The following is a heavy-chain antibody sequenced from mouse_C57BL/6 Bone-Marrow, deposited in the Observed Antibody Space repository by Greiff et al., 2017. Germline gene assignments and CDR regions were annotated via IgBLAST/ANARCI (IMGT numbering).Heavy chain of an antibody. Sequence: EVKLMESGGGLVQPGGSLKLSCAASGFTFSDYYMYWVRQTPEKRLEWVAYISNGGGSTYYPDTVKGRFTSTTDNAKNTLYLQMSRLKSEDTAMYYCVYGYDWFAYWGQGTLVTVSA. J-gene: IGHJ3*01. CDR2: ISNGGGST. CDR1: GFTFSDYY. D-gene: IGHD2-2*01. CDR3: VYGYDWFAY. V-gene: IGHV5-12*01.